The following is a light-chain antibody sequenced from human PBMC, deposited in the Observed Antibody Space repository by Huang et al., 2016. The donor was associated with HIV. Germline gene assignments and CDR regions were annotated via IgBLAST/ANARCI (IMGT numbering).Light chain of an antibody. Sequence: IQMTQSPTSLSASIGDRVSITCRASQNINTYLNWYQQKPGKAPKLLSSSASTLHSGVPSRFSGSGSGTYFTLTIRGLQLDDFATYYCQQSYSALSSFGPGTRL. V-gene: IGKV1-39*01. CDR3: QQSYSALSS. J-gene: IGKJ5*01. CDR1: QNINTY. CDR2: SAS.